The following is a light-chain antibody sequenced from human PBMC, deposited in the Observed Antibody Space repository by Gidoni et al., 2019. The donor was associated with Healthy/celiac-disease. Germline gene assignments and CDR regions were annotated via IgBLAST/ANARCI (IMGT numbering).Light chain of an antibody. Sequence: PATLSLSPGERATLAGRASQSVSSYLAWYQQKPGQAPRLLIYDASNRATGIPARFSGSGSGTDFTLTISSLEPEDFAVYYCQQRSNWHFTFGPGTKVDIK. J-gene: IGKJ3*01. CDR2: DAS. V-gene: IGKV3-11*01. CDR1: QSVSSY. CDR3: QQRSNWHFT.